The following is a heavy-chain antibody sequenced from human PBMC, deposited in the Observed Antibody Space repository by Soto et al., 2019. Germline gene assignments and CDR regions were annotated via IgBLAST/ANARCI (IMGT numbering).Heavy chain of an antibody. Sequence: SETLSLTCAVSGGSISSSNWWSWVRQPPGKGLEWIGEIYHSGSTNYNPSLKSRVTISVDKSKNQFSLKLSSVTAADTAVYYCARDPPRLRLGELSFDYWGQGTLVTVSS. V-gene: IGHV4-4*02. J-gene: IGHJ4*02. CDR2: IYHSGST. D-gene: IGHD3-16*02. CDR1: GGSISSSNW. CDR3: ARDPPRLRLGELSFDY.